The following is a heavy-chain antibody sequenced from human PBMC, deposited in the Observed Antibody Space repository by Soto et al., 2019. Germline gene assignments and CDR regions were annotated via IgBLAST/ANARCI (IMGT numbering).Heavy chain of an antibody. Sequence: SLRLSCAASGFSFSSYALNWVRQAPGKGLEWVSAITTSGGSTYYADSVKGRFTISRDNSKNTLYLQMNSLRAEDTAVYYCAKEGFGVYDSRYWGQGTLVTVSS. CDR2: ITTSGGST. J-gene: IGHJ4*02. CDR3: AKEGFGVYDSRY. CDR1: GFSFSSYA. V-gene: IGHV3-23*01. D-gene: IGHD3-16*01.